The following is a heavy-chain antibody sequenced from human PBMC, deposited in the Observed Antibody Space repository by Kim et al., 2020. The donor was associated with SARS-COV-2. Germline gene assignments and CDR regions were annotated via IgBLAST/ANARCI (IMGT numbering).Heavy chain of an antibody. D-gene: IGHD6-13*01. CDR2: INPSGGRT. CDR1: GYTFTSYS. Sequence: ASVKVSCKASGYTFTSYSMHWVRQAPGQGLEWMGIINPSGGRTSYAQKFQGRVTITRDTSTSTAYMELSSLRSEDTAVYYCARDSSTGISKSDDDYWGQGTLVTVSS. J-gene: IGHJ4*02. CDR3: ARDSSTGISKSDDDY. V-gene: IGHV1-46*01.